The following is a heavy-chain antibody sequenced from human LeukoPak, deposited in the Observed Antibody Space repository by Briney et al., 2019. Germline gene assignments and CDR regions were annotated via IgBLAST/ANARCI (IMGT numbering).Heavy chain of an antibody. CDR3: ARGAGSRYSSGLRDAFDL. V-gene: IGHV3-11*04. CDR2: ISNSGTTI. J-gene: IGHJ3*01. Sequence: GGSLRLSCAASGFTFSDSYMSWIRQAPGKGLEWVSYISNSGTTIYYADSVKGRFTISRDNAKNSLYLQMNSLRAEDTAVYYCARGAGSRYSSGLRDAFDLWGQGTMVTVSS. CDR1: GFTFSDSY. D-gene: IGHD6-19*01.